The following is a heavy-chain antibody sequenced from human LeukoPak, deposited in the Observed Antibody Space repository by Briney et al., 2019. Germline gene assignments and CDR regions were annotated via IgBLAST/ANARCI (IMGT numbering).Heavy chain of an antibody. V-gene: IGHV1-2*02. CDR3: ARTVMVTSHHDY. CDR2: INPNSGGT. CDR1: GYTFTGYY. D-gene: IGHD5-18*01. J-gene: IGHJ4*02. Sequence: ASVTVSCKASGYTFTGYYMHWVRQAPGQGLEWMGWINPNSGGTNYAQKFQGRVTMTRDTSISTAYMELSRLRSDDTAVYYCARTVMVTSHHDYWGQGTLVTVSS.